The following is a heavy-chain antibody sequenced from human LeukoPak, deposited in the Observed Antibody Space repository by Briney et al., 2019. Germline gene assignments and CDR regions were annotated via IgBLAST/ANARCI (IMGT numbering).Heavy chain of an antibody. CDR2: INPSGGST. Sequence: ASVKVSCKASGYTFTSYYMHWVRQARGQGLEWMGIINPSGGSTSYAQKFQGRVTMTRDTSTSTVYMELSGLRSEDTAVYYCARDASPDIVVVVAALGFSFDPWGQGTLVTVSS. CDR1: GYTFTSYY. D-gene: IGHD2-15*01. V-gene: IGHV1-46*01. J-gene: IGHJ5*02. CDR3: ARDASPDIVVVVAALGFSFDP.